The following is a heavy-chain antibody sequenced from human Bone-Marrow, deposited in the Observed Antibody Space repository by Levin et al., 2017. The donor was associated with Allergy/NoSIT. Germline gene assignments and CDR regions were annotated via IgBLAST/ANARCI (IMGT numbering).Heavy chain of an antibody. V-gene: IGHV4-59*08. CDR1: GDSTHNYF. CDR3: ARFFSSYHSGGYYQPNYFDY. CDR2: ISRSGST. Sequence: SQTLSLTCTVSGDSTHNYFWSWIRQPPGKGLEWIGYISRSGSTRDNPSLRSRLSISVDTSKNHFSLKLNSVTAADTAVYYCARFFSSYHSGGYYQPNYFDYWGQGTLVTVSS. J-gene: IGHJ4*02. D-gene: IGHD3-22*01.